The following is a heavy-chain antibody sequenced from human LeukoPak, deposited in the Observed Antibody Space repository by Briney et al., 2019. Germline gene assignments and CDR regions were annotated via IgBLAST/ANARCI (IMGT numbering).Heavy chain of an antibody. Sequence: GGSLRLSCTASGFTFGDYAMSWFRQAPGKGLEWVGFIRSKAYGGTTEYAASVKGRFTISRDDSKSIAYLQTNSLKTEDTAVYYCTTGLGSGSYEWDYWGQGTLVTVSS. D-gene: IGHD3-10*01. CDR3: TTGLGSGSYEWDY. CDR2: IRSKAYGGTT. J-gene: IGHJ4*02. V-gene: IGHV3-49*03. CDR1: GFTFGDYA.